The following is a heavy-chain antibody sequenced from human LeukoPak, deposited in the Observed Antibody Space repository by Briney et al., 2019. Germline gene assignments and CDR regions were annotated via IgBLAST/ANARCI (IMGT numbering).Heavy chain of an antibody. D-gene: IGHD1-14*01. CDR3: ARGSPNLFDY. J-gene: IGHJ4*02. V-gene: IGHV3-21*01. CDR2: ISSSSTYI. Sequence: GGSLRLTCAASGFTFSSYSMNWVRQAPGKGLEWVSSISSSSTYIYYADSVKGRFTISRDSAKNSLYLQMNSLRDEDTAVYYCARGSPNLFDYWGQGTLVTVSS. CDR1: GFTFSSYS.